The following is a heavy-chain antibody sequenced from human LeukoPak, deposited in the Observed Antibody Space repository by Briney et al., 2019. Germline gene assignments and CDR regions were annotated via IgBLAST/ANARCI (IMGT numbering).Heavy chain of an antibody. CDR1: GFTFSNYS. CDR3: ARDLDYGGNSDY. D-gene: IGHD4-23*01. Sequence: GGSLRLSCAASGFTFSNYSMNWVRQAPGKGLEWVSSISSSSSYIYYADSVKGRFTISRDNAKNSLYLQMNSLRAEDTAVYYCARDLDYGGNSDYWGQGTLVTVSS. J-gene: IGHJ4*02. V-gene: IGHV3-21*01. CDR2: ISSSSSYI.